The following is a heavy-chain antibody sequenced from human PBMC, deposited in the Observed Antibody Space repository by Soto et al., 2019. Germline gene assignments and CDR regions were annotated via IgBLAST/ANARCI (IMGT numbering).Heavy chain of an antibody. CDR1: EFTFSSYA. CDR3: AKDRLKLAPHYFEY. Sequence: PGGSLRLSCAASEFTFSSYAMTWVRQAPGRGLEWVSAISGSGVSTYYADSVKGRFTISRDNSKNTLYLQMNSLRAEDTAVYYCAKDRLKLAPHYFEYWGQGTLVTVSS. D-gene: IGHD6-13*01. V-gene: IGHV3-23*01. J-gene: IGHJ4*02. CDR2: ISGSGVST.